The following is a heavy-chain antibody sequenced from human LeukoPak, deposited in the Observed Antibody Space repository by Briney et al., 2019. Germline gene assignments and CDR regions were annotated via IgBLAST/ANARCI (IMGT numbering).Heavy chain of an antibody. J-gene: IGHJ3*02. D-gene: IGHD3-9*01. V-gene: IGHV3-21*01. CDR2: ISSSSYI. CDR1: GFTFSSYS. CDR3: ARGQSILTGYHDAFDI. Sequence: GGSLRLSCAASGFTFSSYSMNWVRQAPGKGLEWVSSISSSSYIYYADSVKGRFTISRDNAKNSLYLQMNSLRAEDTAVYYCARGQSILTGYHDAFDIWGQGTMVTVSS.